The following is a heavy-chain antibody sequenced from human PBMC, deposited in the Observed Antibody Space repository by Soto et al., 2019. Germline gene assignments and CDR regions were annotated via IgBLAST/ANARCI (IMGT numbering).Heavy chain of an antibody. Sequence: EVQLLESGGGLVQPGGSLRLSCAASGFTFSSNAMSWVRQAPGKGLEWVSGISGSGGSTNYADSVKGRFTISRDNFKNTLYLQMNSLRAVDTAVYYCAKDVSSSSWYYFDYWGQGTLVTVSS. J-gene: IGHJ4*02. CDR1: GFTFSSNA. CDR2: ISGSGGST. CDR3: AKDVSSSSWYYFDY. V-gene: IGHV3-23*01. D-gene: IGHD6-13*01.